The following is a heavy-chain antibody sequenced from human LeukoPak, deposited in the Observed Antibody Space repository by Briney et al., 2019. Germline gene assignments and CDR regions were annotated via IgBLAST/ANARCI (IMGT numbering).Heavy chain of an antibody. CDR2: IYYSGST. D-gene: IGHD6-13*01. CDR1: GGSISSYY. J-gene: IGHJ3*02. Sequence: PSETLSLTCTVSGGSISSYYWSWIRQPPGKGLEWIGYIYYSGSTNYNPSLKSRVTISVDTSKNQFSLKLSSVTAADTAVYYCARRVIGAAAGRYAFDIWGQGTMVTVSS. CDR3: ARRVIGAAAGRYAFDI. V-gene: IGHV4-59*08.